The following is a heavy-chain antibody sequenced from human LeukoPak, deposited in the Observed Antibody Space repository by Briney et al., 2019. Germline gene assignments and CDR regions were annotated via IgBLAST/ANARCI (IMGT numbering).Heavy chain of an antibody. J-gene: IGHJ4*02. CDR3: TTELDVRPNHY. Sequence: PGRSLRLSCAASGFTFSNFAMHWVRQAPGKGLEWVAVISYDGSNKYYADSVKGRFTISRDDSKNTLYLQMNSLKSEDTAVYYCTTELDVRPNHYWGQGTLVTVSS. D-gene: IGHD1-14*01. V-gene: IGHV3-30*04. CDR2: ISYDGSNK. CDR1: GFTFSNFA.